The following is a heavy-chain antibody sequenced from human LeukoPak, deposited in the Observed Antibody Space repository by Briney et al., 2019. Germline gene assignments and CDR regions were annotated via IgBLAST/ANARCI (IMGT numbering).Heavy chain of an antibody. CDR3: ARGVQLWLPYFDY. D-gene: IGHD5-18*01. CDR2: ISSGGSTI. J-gene: IGHJ4*02. Sequence: PGGSLRLSCAASGFIFSDYSMNWVRQTPGKGLEWVAYISSGGSTIYYADSVRGRFTISRDSATNSLYLQMNSLGDEDTAVYYCARGVQLWLPYFDYWGQGTLVTVSS. CDR1: GFIFSDYS. V-gene: IGHV3-48*02.